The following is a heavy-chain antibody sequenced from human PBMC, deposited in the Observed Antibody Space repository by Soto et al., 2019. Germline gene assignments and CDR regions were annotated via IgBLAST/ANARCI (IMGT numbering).Heavy chain of an antibody. CDR2: ISAYNGNT. J-gene: IGHJ3*02. V-gene: IGHV1-18*01. CDR3: ARGRPIGYCSGGSCYTGGAFDI. CDR1: GYTFTSYG. Sequence: ASVKVSCKASGYTFTSYGISWVRQAPGQGLEWMGWISAYNGNTNYAQKLQGRVTMTTDTSTSTAYMELRSLRSDDTAVYYCARGRPIGYCSGGSCYTGGAFDIWGQGTMVTVSS. D-gene: IGHD2-15*01.